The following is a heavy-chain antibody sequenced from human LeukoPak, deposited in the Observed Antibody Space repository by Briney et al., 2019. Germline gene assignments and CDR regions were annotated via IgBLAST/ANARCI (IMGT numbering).Heavy chain of an antibody. CDR3: ASLPSTKFPYGNNYGYLFKY. CDR1: GFTFSTYG. Sequence: PGGSLRLSCAASGFTFSTYGMSWVRQAPGKGLGWVSAISGSGETTYYADSVNGRFTISRDNFEKTLYMQMNSLRAEDTAVYYCASLPSTKFPYGNNYGYLFKYWGQGTLVTVSS. D-gene: IGHD5-18*01. J-gene: IGHJ4*02. CDR2: ISGSGETT. V-gene: IGHV3-23*01.